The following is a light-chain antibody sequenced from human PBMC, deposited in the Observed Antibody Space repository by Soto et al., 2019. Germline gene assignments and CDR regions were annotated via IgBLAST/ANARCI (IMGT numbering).Light chain of an antibody. V-gene: IGLV1-44*01. Sequence: QSVLTQPLSVSASPGQRLTISCSGGSSNIGSNTVAWYQHLPGTAPPRLIFTAGQRPSGVPGRFSGSKSGTSASLAISGLQSEDEGDYYCSAWDNSLNGYVFGPGTKLTVL. J-gene: IGLJ1*01. CDR1: SSNIGSNT. CDR3: SAWDNSLNGYV. CDR2: TAG.